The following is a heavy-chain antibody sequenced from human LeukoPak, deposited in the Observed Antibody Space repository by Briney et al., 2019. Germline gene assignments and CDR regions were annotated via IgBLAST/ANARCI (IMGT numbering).Heavy chain of an antibody. Sequence: HTGGSLRLSCAASGFTFSSDWMSWVRQAPGKGPEWVASIKQDGSEIYYLDSVKGRFTISRDNAKNLLYLQMNSLRAEDTAVYYCAGSTSSWYPNWFDPWGQGTLVTVSS. D-gene: IGHD6-13*01. V-gene: IGHV3-7*03. CDR3: AGSTSSWYPNWFDP. J-gene: IGHJ5*02. CDR1: GFTFSSDW. CDR2: IKQDGSEI.